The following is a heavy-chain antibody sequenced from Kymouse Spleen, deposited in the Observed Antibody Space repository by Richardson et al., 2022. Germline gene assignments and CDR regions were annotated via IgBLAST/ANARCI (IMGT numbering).Heavy chain of an antibody. V-gene: IGHV4-34*01. CDR3: ARDLRIYYYYGMDV. D-gene: IGHD3-16*02,IGHD4-17*01,IGHD4-23*01. Sequence: QVQLQQWGAGLLKPSETLSLTCAVYGGSFSGYYWSWIRQPPGKGLEWIGEINHSGSTNYNPSLKSRVTISVDTSKNQFSLKLSSVTAADTAVYYCARDLRIYYYYGMDVWGQGTTVTVSS. CDR2: INHSGST. CDR1: GGSFSGYY. J-gene: IGHJ6*02.